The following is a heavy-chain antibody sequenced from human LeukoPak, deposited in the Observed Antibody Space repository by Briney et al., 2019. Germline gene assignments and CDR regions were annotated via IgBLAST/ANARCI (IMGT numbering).Heavy chain of an antibody. D-gene: IGHD3-3*01. V-gene: IGHV4-59*01. Sequence: SETLSLTCTVSGGSISSYYWSWIRQPPGKGLEWIGYIYYSGSTNHNPSLKSRVTISVDTSKNQFSLKLSSVTAADTAVYYRARLADFWSGFGYWGQGTLVTVSS. J-gene: IGHJ4*02. CDR2: IYYSGST. CDR1: GGSISSYY. CDR3: ARLADFWSGFGY.